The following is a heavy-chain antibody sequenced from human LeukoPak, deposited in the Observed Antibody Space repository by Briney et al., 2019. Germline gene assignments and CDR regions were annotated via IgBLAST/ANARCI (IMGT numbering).Heavy chain of an antibody. CDR3: AGELGSSGHGY. Sequence: GGSLRLSCAASGFTVSSNYMSWVRQARGHGLEWVSTIYRGGSTSYADSVKGRFTISRDNSKNTLYLQMNSLRAEDTAVYYCAGELGSSGHGYWGQGTLVTVSS. J-gene: IGHJ4*02. CDR2: IYRGGST. V-gene: IGHV3-53*01. CDR1: GFTVSSNY. D-gene: IGHD6-19*01.